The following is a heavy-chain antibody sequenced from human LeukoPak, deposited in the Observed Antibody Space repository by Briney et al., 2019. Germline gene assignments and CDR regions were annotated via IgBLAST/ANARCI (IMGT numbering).Heavy chain of an antibody. J-gene: IGHJ4*02. V-gene: IGHV1-58*01. CDR3: AAAYYDFWSGYYIDGGNY. Sequence: ASVKVSCKASGFTFSSSAVQWVRQARGQRLEWIGWIVVGSGNTNYAQKFQERVTITRDMSTSTAYMELSSLRSEDTAVYYCAAAYYDFWSGYYIDGGNYWGQGTLVTVSS. CDR2: IVVGSGNT. D-gene: IGHD3-3*01. CDR1: GFTFSSSA.